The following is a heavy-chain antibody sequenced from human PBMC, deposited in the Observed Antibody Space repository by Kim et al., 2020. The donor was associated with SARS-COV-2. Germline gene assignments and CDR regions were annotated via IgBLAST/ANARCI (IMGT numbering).Heavy chain of an antibody. J-gene: IGHJ4*02. CDR3: TRWGGGPPFDY. D-gene: IGHD2-15*01. Sequence: GGSLRLSCTASGFTFGDYAMSWVRQAPGKGLEWVGFIRSKAYGGTTEYAASVKGRFTISRDDSKSIAYLQMNSLKTEDTAVYYCTRWGGGPPFDYWGQGTLVTVSS. CDR1: GFTFGDYA. CDR2: IRSKAYGGTT. V-gene: IGHV3-49*04.